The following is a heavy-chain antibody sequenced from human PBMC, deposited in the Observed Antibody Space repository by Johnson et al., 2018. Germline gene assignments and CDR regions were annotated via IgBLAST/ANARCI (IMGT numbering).Heavy chain of an antibody. CDR2: IRSKANSYAT. CDR3: TKGYCSSTSCSPEY. J-gene: IGHJ4*02. V-gene: IGHV3-73*01. Sequence: VQLVQSGGGLVQPGGSLKLSCAASGFTFSGSAMHWVRQASGKGLEWVGRIRSKANSYATAYAASVKGRFTISRDDSKNTAYLKMNSLKTEDTAVYYCTKGYCSSTSCSPEYWGQGTLVTVSS. CDR1: GFTFSGSA. D-gene: IGHD2-2*01.